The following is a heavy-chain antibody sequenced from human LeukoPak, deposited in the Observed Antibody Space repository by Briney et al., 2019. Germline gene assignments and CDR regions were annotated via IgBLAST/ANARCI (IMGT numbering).Heavy chain of an antibody. V-gene: IGHV4-34*01. CDR3: ARRLRGVRGVIRWHYFDY. J-gene: IGHJ4*02. D-gene: IGHD3-10*01. Sequence: SETLSLTCAAYGGSFSGYYWSWIRQPPGKGLEWIGEINHSGSTNYNPSLKSRVTISVDTSKNQFSLKLSSVTAADTAVYYCARRLRGVRGVIRWHYFDYWGQGTLVTVSS. CDR1: GGSFSGYY. CDR2: INHSGST.